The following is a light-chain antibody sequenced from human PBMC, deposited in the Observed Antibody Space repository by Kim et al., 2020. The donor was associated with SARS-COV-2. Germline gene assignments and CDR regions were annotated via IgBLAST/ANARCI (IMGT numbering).Light chain of an antibody. J-gene: IGKJ2*01. Sequence: DIQMTQSPSSLSASVGDRVTITCRTSQSISIYLNWYQQKPGKAPKLLVYAVSRLQSGVPSRFSGSGSGTDFTLTISRPQPEDFETYYCQQSYRTPYTFGQGTKLEIK. CDR2: AVS. V-gene: IGKV1-39*01. CDR3: QQSYRTPYT. CDR1: QSISIY.